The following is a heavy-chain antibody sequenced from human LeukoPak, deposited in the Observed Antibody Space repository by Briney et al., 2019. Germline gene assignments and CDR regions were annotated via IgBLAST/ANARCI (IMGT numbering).Heavy chain of an antibody. CDR2: INWNGGST. V-gene: IGHV3-20*04. J-gene: IGHJ4*02. CDR1: GDTFFDVR. D-gene: IGHD3-22*01. Sequence: GGSLRLSCADSGDTFFDVRMRTVRQAPGKGLEWVSGINWNGGSTGYADSVKGRFTISRDNAKNSLYLQMNSLRAEDTALYYSAGATYYYDSSGYYPHWGQGTLVTVSS. CDR3: AGATYYYDSSGYYPH.